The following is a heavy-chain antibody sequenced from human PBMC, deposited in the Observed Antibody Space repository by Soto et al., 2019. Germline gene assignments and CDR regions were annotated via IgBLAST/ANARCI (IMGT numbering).Heavy chain of an antibody. D-gene: IGHD6-19*01. CDR3: ARSGFSGSSGWYPRAYYYYGMDV. V-gene: IGHV1-69*13. Sequence: SVTVSCKASGGTFSSYAIIWVRQAPGQGLEWMGGIIPIFGTANYAQKFQGRVTITADESTSTAYMELSSLRSEDTAVYYCARSGFSGSSGWYPRAYYYYGMDVWGQGTTVTVSS. CDR2: IIPIFGTA. J-gene: IGHJ6*02. CDR1: GGTFSSYA.